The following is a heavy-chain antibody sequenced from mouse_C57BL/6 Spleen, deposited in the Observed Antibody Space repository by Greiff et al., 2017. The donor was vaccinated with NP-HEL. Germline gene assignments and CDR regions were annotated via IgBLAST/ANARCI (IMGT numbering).Heavy chain of an antibody. Sequence: QVHVKQSGAELVKPGASVKISCKASGYAFSSYWMNWVKQRPGKGLEWIGQIYPGDGDTNYNGKFKGKATLTADKSSSTAYMQLSSLTSEDSAVYFCARWPAGYYPYAMDYWGQGTSVTVSS. D-gene: IGHD2-3*01. CDR3: ARWPAGYYPYAMDY. CDR2: IYPGDGDT. J-gene: IGHJ4*01. V-gene: IGHV1-80*01. CDR1: GYAFSSYW.